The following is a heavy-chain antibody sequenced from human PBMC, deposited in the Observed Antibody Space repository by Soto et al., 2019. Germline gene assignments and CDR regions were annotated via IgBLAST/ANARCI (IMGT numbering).Heavy chain of an antibody. CDR2: ISAYNGNT. D-gene: IGHD3-22*01. Sequence: QVQLVQSGAEVKKPGASVKVSCKASGYTFTSYGISWVRQAPGQGLEWMGWISAYNGNTNYAQKLQGRVTMTTDTSTSTAYMELRSLRSDDTAVYYCARVERGYYYDSSGYYYYYFDYWGQGTLVTVSS. J-gene: IGHJ4*02. CDR3: ARVERGYYYDSSGYYYYYFDY. CDR1: GYTFTSYG. V-gene: IGHV1-18*01.